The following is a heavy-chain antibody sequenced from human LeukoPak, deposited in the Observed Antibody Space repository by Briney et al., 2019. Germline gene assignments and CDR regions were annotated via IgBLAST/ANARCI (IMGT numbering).Heavy chain of an antibody. CDR2: IYTSGST. CDR1: GGSISSGSYY. Sequence: SETLSLTCTVSGGSISSGSYYWSWIRQPAGKGLEWIGRIYTSGSTNYNPSLKSRVTISVDTSKNQFSLKLSSVTAADTAVYYCARDSRDIVVVPAALEYYYYYYMDVWGKGTTVTISS. CDR3: ARDSRDIVVVPAALEYYYYYYMDV. V-gene: IGHV4-61*02. D-gene: IGHD2-2*01. J-gene: IGHJ6*03.